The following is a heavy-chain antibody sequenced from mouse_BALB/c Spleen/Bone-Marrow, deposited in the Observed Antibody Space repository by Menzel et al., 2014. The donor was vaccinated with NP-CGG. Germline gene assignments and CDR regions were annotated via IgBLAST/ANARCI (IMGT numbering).Heavy chain of an antibody. CDR3: ARDVGGILFDS. D-gene: IGHD4-1*01. CDR2: IRNKAYGYTT. CDR1: GFTFTDYY. J-gene: IGHJ2*01. Sequence: EVKLVESGGGLVQPGGSLRLSCATSGFTFTDYYMNWVRQPPGKALEWLGFIRNKAYGYTTEYSASVKGRFTVSRDNSQCILYLQMNTMRAEDSATDYWARDVGGILFDSWGQGTTLTVSS. V-gene: IGHV7-3*02.